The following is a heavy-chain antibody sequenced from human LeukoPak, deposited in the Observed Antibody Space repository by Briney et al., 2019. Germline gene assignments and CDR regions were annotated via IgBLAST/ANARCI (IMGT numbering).Heavy chain of an antibody. CDR3: ARTDILTGYYIRGFDY. CDR2: IYYSGST. D-gene: IGHD3-9*01. CDR1: GGSISSSSYY. Sequence: PSETLSLTCTVFGGSISSSSYYWGWIRQPPGKGLEWIGSIYYSGSTYYNPSLKSRVTISVDTSKNQFSLKLSSVTAADTAVYYCARTDILTGYYIRGFDYWGQGTLVTVSS. V-gene: IGHV4-39*01. J-gene: IGHJ4*02.